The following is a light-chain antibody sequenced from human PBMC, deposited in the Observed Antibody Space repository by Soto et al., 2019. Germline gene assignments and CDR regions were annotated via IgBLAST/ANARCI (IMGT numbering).Light chain of an antibody. V-gene: IGLV2-14*01. CDR3: SSHASGSTPV. CDR2: EVT. J-gene: IGLJ1*01. CDR1: FSDVGGYDY. Sequence: QSVLTQPASVSGSPGQSIAISCTGTFSDVGGYDYVSWYQQHPDKAPKLMIYEVTKRPSGVSNRFSGSKSGNTASLTISGLQPEDEAEYYCSSHASGSTPVFGSGTKVTVL.